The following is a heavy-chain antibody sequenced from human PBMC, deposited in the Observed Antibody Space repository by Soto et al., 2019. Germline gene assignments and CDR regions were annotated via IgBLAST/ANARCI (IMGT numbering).Heavy chain of an antibody. V-gene: IGHV3-30*18. CDR2: ISYDGSNK. CDR1: GFTFSSYG. Sequence: LRLSCAASGFTFSSYGMHWVRQAPGKGLEWVAVISYDGSNKYYADSVKGRFTISRDNSKNTLYLQMNSLRAEDTAVYYRAKALYYYDSSGYAPESAYWGQGTLVTVSS. CDR3: AKALYYYDSSGYAPESAY. J-gene: IGHJ4*02. D-gene: IGHD3-22*01.